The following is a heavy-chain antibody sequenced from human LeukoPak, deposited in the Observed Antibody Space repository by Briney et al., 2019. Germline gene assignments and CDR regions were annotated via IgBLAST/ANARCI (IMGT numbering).Heavy chain of an antibody. D-gene: IGHD5-12*01. CDR1: GGTFSSYA. J-gene: IGHJ6*03. CDR2: IIPIFGTA. V-gene: IGHV1-69*05. Sequence: ASVKVSCKASGGTFSSYAISWVRQAPGQGLEWMGGIIPIFGTANYAQKFQGRVTITTGESTSTAYMELSSLRSEDTAVYYCARVATNPKDYYYYYHMDVWGKGTTVTVSS. CDR3: ARVATNPKDYYYYYHMDV.